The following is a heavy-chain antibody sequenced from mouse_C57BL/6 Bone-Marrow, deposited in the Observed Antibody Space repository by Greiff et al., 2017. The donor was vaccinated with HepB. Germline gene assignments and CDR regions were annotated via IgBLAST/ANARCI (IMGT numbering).Heavy chain of an antibody. J-gene: IGHJ2*01. V-gene: IGHV1-81*01. CDR2: IYPRSGNT. Sequence: QVQLQQSGAELARPGASVKLSCKASGYTFTSYGISWVKQRTGQGLEWIGEIYPRSGNTYYNEKFKGKATLTADKSSSTAYMELRSLTSEDSAVYFCARESPNYFFFDYWGQGTTLTVSS. CDR3: ARESPNYFFFDY. CDR1: GYTFTSYG. D-gene: IGHD1-1*01.